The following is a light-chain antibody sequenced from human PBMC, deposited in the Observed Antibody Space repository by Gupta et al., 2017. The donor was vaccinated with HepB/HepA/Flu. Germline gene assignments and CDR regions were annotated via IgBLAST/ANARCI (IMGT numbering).Light chain of an antibody. CDR2: AQN. V-gene: IGLV1-44*01. J-gene: IGLJ2*01. Sequence: QSVLTQPPSASGAPGQRVTISCSGSFSNIGSNSLHGYQHFPGTAPNLLIYAQNQRPSGVPDRFSASKSGTSASLAISGLQAADEADYYCAAWDDSRNGVVFGGGTNLTVL. CDR1: FSNIGSNS. CDR3: AAWDDSRNGVV.